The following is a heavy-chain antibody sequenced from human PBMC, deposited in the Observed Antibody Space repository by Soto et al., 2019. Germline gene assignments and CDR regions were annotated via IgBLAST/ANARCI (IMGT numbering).Heavy chain of an antibody. J-gene: IGHJ6*02. Sequence: GSLRLSCAASGFTFSDYYMSWIRQAPGKGLEWVSYISSSSSYTNYADSVKGRFTISRDNAKNSLYLQMNSLRAEDTAVYYCAREVGSHGGYYGMDVWGQGTTVTVSS. CDR2: ISSSSSYT. V-gene: IGHV3-11*06. D-gene: IGHD6-13*01. CDR1: GFTFSDYY. CDR3: AREVGSHGGYYGMDV.